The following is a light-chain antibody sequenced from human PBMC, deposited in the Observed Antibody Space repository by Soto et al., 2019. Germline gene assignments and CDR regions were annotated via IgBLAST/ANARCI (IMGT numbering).Light chain of an antibody. J-gene: IGKJ3*01. CDR3: HKYSSVPV. CDR2: AAS. Sequence: DIPMTQSPSSLSASVGDRVTITCRASQGINNYVAWYQQKPGQPPKLLIYAASTLQSGVPSRFSGSGSGTDFTLTINSLQPEAVANYSCHKYSSVPVFGPGTKVDIK. V-gene: IGKV1-27*01. CDR1: QGINNY.